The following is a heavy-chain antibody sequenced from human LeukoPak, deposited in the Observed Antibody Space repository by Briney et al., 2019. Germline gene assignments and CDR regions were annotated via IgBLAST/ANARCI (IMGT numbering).Heavy chain of an antibody. D-gene: IGHD5-18*01. V-gene: IGHV3-7*03. CDR2: IKQDGSEK. CDR3: ATSVGDTTMVTNYYGLDV. J-gene: IGHJ6*02. CDR1: GFTFSSYW. Sequence: PGGSLRLSCAASGFTFSSYWMSWVRQAPGKGLEWVANIKQDGSEKYYVDSVKGRFTISRDNAKNSLYLQMNSLRAEDTAVYYCATSVGDTTMVTNYYGLDVWGQGTTVTVSS.